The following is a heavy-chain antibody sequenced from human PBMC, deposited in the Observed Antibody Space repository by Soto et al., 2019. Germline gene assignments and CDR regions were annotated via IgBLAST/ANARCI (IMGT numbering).Heavy chain of an antibody. Sequence: QVQLVQSGAEVKKPGSSVKVSCKASGGTFSSYTISWVRQAPGQGLEWMGRIIPILGIANYAQKFQGRVTITADKSTSTAYMELSSLRSEDTAVYYCARGSSSDYYYCGMDVWGQGTTVTVSS. D-gene: IGHD6-13*01. CDR2: IIPILGIA. V-gene: IGHV1-69*02. CDR1: GGTFSSYT. CDR3: ARGSSSDYYYCGMDV. J-gene: IGHJ6*02.